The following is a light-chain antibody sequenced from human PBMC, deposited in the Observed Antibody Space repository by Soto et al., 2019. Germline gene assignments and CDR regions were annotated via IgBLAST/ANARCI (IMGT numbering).Light chain of an antibody. V-gene: IGLV2-14*03. CDR3: SSYVVNSAQVI. CDR1: NSDIGGYDY. CDR2: GVS. J-gene: IGLJ2*01. Sequence: QSVLTQPASVSGSPGQSISISCTGTNSDIGGYDYVSWYQQHPGKAPKLVISGVSNRPSGVSSRFSGSKSGNTASLTISGLQPEDEAYYYCSSYVVNSAQVIFGGGTKVTVL.